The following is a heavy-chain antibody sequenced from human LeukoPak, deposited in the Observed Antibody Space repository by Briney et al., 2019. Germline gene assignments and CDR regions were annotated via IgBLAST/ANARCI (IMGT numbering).Heavy chain of an antibody. J-gene: IGHJ3*02. CDR3: AKYGDYDPVDAFDI. D-gene: IGHD4-17*01. CDR1: GFTFSGSA. V-gene: IGHV3-73*01. CDR2: IRSKANSYAT. Sequence: PGGSLRLSCAASGFTFSGSAMHWVRQASGKGLEWVGRIRSKANSYATAYAASVKGRFTISRDDSKNTAYLQMNSLKTEDTAVYYCAKYGDYDPVDAFDIWGQGTMVTVSS.